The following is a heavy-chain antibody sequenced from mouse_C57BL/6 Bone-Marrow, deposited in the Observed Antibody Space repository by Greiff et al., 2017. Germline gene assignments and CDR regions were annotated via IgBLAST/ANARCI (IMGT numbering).Heavy chain of an antibody. CDR2: FSRGGSFT. CDR3: ARRAYYDYDEAMDY. Sequence: DVMLVESGGDLVKPGGSLKLSCAAPGFTFRSYGMSWVRQTPDKRLGGVATFSRGGSFTYYPDSVRGRFTFPRDNAKNTQYLQMSRLKSEDTAMYYCARRAYYDYDEAMDYWGQGTSVTVSS. V-gene: IGHV5-6*02. J-gene: IGHJ4*01. CDR1: GFTFRSYG. D-gene: IGHD2-4*01.